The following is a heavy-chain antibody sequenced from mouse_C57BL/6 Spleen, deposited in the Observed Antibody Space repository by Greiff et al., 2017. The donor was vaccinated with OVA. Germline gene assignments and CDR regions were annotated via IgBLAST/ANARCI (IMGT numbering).Heavy chain of an antibody. CDR3: ARRLVSSYPYYYAMDY. D-gene: IGHD1-1*01. J-gene: IGHJ4*01. V-gene: IGHV1-9*01. CDR2: ILPGSGST. Sequence: VQLQQSGAELLKPGASVKLSCKATGYTFTGYWIEWVKQRPGHGLEWIGEILPGSGSTNYNEKFKGKATFTADTSSNTAYMQLSSLTTEDSAIYYCARRLVSSYPYYYAMDYWGQGTSVTVSS. CDR1: GYTFTGYW.